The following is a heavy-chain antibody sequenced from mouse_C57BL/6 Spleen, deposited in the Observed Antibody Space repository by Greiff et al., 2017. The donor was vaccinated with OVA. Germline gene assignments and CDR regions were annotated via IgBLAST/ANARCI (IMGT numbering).Heavy chain of an antibody. V-gene: IGHV1-26*01. Sequence: EVQLQQSGPELVKPGASVKISCKASGYTFTDYYMNWVKQSHGKSLEWIGDINPNNGGTSYNQKFKGKATLTVDKSSSTAYMELRSLTSEDSAVYYCARKGNYGYLRYWGQGTTLTVSS. D-gene: IGHD2-2*01. CDR3: ARKGNYGYLRY. CDR1: GYTFTDYY. CDR2: INPNNGGT. J-gene: IGHJ2*01.